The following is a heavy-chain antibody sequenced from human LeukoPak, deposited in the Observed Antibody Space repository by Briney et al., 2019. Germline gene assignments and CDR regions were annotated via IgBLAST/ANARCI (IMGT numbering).Heavy chain of an antibody. J-gene: IGHJ4*02. D-gene: IGHD6-19*01. CDR2: IYWDDDK. V-gene: IGHV2-5*02. CDR1: GFSLSTSGVG. Sequence: SGPTLVKPTQTLTLTCTFSGFSLSTSGVGVGWIRQPPGKALEWLALIYWDDDKPYSPSLKSRLTITKDTSKNQVVLTMANMDPVDTATYYCAHTTSYSNGWYFDYWGQGTLVTVSS. CDR3: AHTTSYSNGWYFDY.